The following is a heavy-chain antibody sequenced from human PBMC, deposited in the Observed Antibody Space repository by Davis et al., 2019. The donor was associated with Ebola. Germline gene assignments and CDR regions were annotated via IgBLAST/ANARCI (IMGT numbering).Heavy chain of an antibody. CDR2: IYYSGST. CDR3: ARNLIDVSGYCSGCFDP. J-gene: IGHJ5*02. CDR1: GDSISGSHYY. Sequence: PSETLSLTCSVAGDSISGSHYYWAWIRQSPGKGLEWIGSIYYSGSTHYNPSLKSRITISVDTSNNQFSLKMHSVTAADTAVYFCARNLIDVSGYCSGCFDPWGQGRLVTVSS. V-gene: IGHV4-39*07. D-gene: IGHD2-21*02.